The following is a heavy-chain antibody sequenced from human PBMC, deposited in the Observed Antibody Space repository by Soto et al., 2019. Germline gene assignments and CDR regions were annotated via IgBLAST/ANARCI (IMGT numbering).Heavy chain of an antibody. D-gene: IGHD4-17*01. Sequence: QVQLVESGGGVVQPGRSLRLSCAASGFTFSSYGMHWVRQAPGKGLEWVAVISYDGSNKYYADSVKGRFTISRDNSKNTLYLQMNSLRAEDTAVYYCARGKGGKRDYGDYFDYWGQGTLVTVSS. CDR2: ISYDGSNK. CDR3: ARGKGGKRDYGDYFDY. V-gene: IGHV3-30*03. CDR1: GFTFSSYG. J-gene: IGHJ4*02.